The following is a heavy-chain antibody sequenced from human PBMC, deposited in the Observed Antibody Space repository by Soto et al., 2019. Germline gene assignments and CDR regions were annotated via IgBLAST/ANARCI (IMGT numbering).Heavy chain of an antibody. CDR2: ISYDGNNK. J-gene: IGHJ6*02. V-gene: IGHV3-30*18. D-gene: IGHD4-17*01. CDR3: AKDLQAYGDYDYYCYGLDV. Sequence: QLVESGGGVVPPGASLRLSCAASGFTFSTFGMHWVRQTPGKGLEWVAVISYDGNNKVYADSVKGRFTISRDNFKNTEDLVMNNLKVDDTAVYYCAKDLQAYGDYDYYCYGLDVWGQGATVSVSS. CDR1: GFTFSTFG.